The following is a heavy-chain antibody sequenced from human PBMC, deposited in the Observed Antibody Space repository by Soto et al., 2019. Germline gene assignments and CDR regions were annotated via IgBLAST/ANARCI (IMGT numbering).Heavy chain of an antibody. CDR3: AKTPIVVVPAAIGGAYYFDY. V-gene: IGHV3-23*01. CDR2: ISGSGGST. Sequence: GGSLRLSCAASGFTFSSYAMSWVRQAPGKGLEWVSAISGSGGSTYYADSVKGRFTISRDSSKNTLYLQMNSLRAEDTAVYYCAKTPIVVVPAAIGGAYYFDYWGQGTLVTVSS. CDR1: GFTFSSYA. J-gene: IGHJ4*02. D-gene: IGHD2-2*01.